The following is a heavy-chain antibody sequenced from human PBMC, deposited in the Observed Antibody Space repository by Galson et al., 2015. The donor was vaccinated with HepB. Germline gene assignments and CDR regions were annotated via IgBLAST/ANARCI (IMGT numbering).Heavy chain of an antibody. CDR3: ARVPDSSSSSYYFDY. J-gene: IGHJ4*02. V-gene: IGHV3-30-3*01. Sequence: SLRLSCAASGFTFSSYAMHWVRQAPGKGLEWVAVISYDGSNKYYADSVKGRFTISRDNSKNTLYLQMNSLRAEDTAVYYCARVPDSSSSSYYFDYWGQGTLVTVSS. CDR1: GFTFSSYA. CDR2: ISYDGSNK. D-gene: IGHD6-6*01.